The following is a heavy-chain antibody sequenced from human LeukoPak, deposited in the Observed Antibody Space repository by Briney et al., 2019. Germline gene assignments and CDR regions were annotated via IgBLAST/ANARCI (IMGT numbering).Heavy chain of an antibody. J-gene: IGHJ4*02. D-gene: IGHD1-26*01. CDR1: GFTFSSYG. Sequence: PGGSLRLSCAASGFTFSSYGMHWVRQAPGKGLEWVAVISYDGINKYYADSVKGRFTFSRDNSKNTLYLQMNSLRAEDTAVYYCAKDNSGSSTGGYYFDSWGQGTLVTVSS. CDR3: AKDNSGSSTGGYYFDS. V-gene: IGHV3-30*18. CDR2: ISYDGINK.